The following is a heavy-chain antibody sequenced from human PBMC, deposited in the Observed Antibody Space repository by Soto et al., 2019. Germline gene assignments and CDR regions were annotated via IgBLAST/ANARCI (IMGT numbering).Heavy chain of an antibody. D-gene: IGHD3-10*01. CDR3: ASETVRGVIAL. CDR2: ISSSGSTI. J-gene: IGHJ4*02. CDR1: GFTFSDYY. V-gene: IGHV3-11*01. Sequence: QVQLVESGGGLVKPGGSLRLSCAASGFTFSDYYMSWIRQAPGKGLGWVSYISSSGSTIYYADSVKGRFTIPRDNAKNALYLQMNSVRAEDTAGYYWASETVRGVIALWGQGTLVTVSS.